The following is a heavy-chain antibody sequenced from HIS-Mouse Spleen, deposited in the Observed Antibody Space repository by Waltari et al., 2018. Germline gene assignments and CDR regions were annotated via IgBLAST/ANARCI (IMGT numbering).Heavy chain of an antibody. CDR1: GGSISSGGYY. D-gene: IGHD3-3*01. V-gene: IGHV4-31*01. CDR3: ARSPYYDFWSGYSDNWFDP. CDR2: IDYSGRT. Sequence: QVQLQESGPGLVKPSQTLSLTCTVSGGSISSGGYYWSWIRQHPGKGLEWIGYIDYSGRTYDTPALKGLVTISVDTSKNQFSLKLSSVTAADTAVYYCARSPYYDFWSGYSDNWFDPWGQGTLVTVSS. J-gene: IGHJ5*02.